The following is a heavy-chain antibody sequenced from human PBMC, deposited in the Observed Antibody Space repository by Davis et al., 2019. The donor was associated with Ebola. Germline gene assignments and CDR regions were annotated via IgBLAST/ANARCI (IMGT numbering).Heavy chain of an antibody. J-gene: IGHJ4*02. D-gene: IGHD5-24*01. CDR3: ARERGWLQLGVDY. V-gene: IGHV3-43*01. Sequence: GESLKISCAASGFTFDDYTMHWVRQAPGKGLEWVSLISWDGGSTYYADSVKGRFTISRDNAKNSLYLQLNSLRDEDTAVYYCARERGWLQLGVDYWGQGTLVSVSS. CDR1: GFTFDDYT. CDR2: ISWDGGST.